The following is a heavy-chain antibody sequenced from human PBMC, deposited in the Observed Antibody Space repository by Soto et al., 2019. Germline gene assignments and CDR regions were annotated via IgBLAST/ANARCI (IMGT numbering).Heavy chain of an antibody. V-gene: IGHV3-23*01. J-gene: IGHJ6*02. CDR2: ITGSGTST. Sequence: AGGSLRLSCAASGFTFSGYAMTWVRQAPGKGLEWVSSITGSGTSTYYADSVKGRFIISRDNSKNTVSLQMNSLRADDTAVYYCGKSPDFYYYTKDVWGQGTTVTVSS. CDR1: GFTFSGYA. CDR3: GKSPDFYYYTKDV.